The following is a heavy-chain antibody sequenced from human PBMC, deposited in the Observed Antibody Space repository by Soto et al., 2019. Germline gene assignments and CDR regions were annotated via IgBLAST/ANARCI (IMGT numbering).Heavy chain of an antibody. J-gene: IGHJ4*02. CDR2: ISSDGSAT. V-gene: IGHV3-74*01. CDR1: GFTFGSYW. D-gene: IGHD2-15*01. CDR3: AELGYCSNVTCYSSI. Sequence: EVQLVESGGGLVQPGGSLRLSCAASGFTFGSYWMHWVRQTPGKGLVWVSRISSDGSATTYADSVKGRFTMTRDNARNTLYQQMNSLRAEDTAVYYCAELGYCSNVTCYSSIWGQGTLVTVSS.